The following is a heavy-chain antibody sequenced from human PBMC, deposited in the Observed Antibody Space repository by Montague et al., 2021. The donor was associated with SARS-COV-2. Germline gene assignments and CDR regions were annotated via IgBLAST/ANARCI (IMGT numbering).Heavy chain of an antibody. CDR1: GDSITYFY. J-gene: IGHJ4*02. Sequence: ETLSLTCTVSGDSITYFYWHWIRQPAVHGLEWIGRISVGGGANYNPSLKSRVTMSMDTSKRQPPLKLNFVTAEDTAVYYCARGGIAGTPVVDYWGRGTLVTVSS. CDR3: ARGGIAGTPVVDY. V-gene: IGHV4-4*07. CDR2: ISVGGGA. D-gene: IGHD6-13*01.